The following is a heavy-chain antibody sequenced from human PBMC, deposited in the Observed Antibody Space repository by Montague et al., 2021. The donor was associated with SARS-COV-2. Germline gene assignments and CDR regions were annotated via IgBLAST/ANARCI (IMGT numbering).Heavy chain of an antibody. J-gene: IGHJ3*02. V-gene: IGHV4-61*08. Sequence: SETLSLTCTVSGGSVTSGDYYWTCIRQPPGMGLECNGYLYNTGRYTPTPTLKIRVSISMDTAKNQFYLKVDSVSAAATAVYYCATEMPAYDVFDIWGQGTMVTVSS. CDR2: LYNTGRY. D-gene: IGHD2-2*01. CDR1: GGSVTSGDYY. CDR3: ATEMPAYDVFDI.